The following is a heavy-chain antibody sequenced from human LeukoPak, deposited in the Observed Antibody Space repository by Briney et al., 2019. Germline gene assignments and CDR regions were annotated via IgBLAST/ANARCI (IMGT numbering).Heavy chain of an antibody. V-gene: IGHV3-30-3*01. D-gene: IGHD3-16*01. CDR2: ISYDGSNK. Sequence: GRSLSLSCAASGFTFSSYAMHGVRQAPGKGLEWGAVISYDGSNKYYADSVKGRFTISRDNSKNTLYLQMNSLKTEDTAVYYCARDLGDYFDYWGQGTLVTVSS. J-gene: IGHJ4*02. CDR3: ARDLGDYFDY. CDR1: GFTFSSYA.